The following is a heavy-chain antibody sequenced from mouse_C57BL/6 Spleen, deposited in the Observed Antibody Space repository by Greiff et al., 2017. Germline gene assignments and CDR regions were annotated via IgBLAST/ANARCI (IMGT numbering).Heavy chain of an antibody. CDR2: IHPNSGST. CDR3: ESVYYTNPPFAY. CDR1: GYTFTSYW. V-gene: IGHV1-64*01. J-gene: IGHJ3*01. Sequence: QVQLQQPGAELVKPGASVKLSCKASGYTFTSYWMHWVKQRPGQGLEWIGMIHPNSGSTNYTEQFKSKATLTVDTSSRTAYMHLSSLTSDDSSIYYCESVYYTNPPFAYWGQGTLVTVSA. D-gene: IGHD2-5*01.